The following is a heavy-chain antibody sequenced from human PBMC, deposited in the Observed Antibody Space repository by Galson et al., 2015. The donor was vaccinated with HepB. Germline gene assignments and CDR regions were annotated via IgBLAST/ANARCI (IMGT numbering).Heavy chain of an antibody. V-gene: IGHV3-53*01. D-gene: IGHD3-16*01. CDR2: IYSGSST. CDR1: GFTVSSSY. Sequence: LRLSCAASGFTVSSSYMSWVRQAPGKGLEWVSVIYSGSSTYYADSVKGRFTISRDNSKNTLYLQMNSLRAEDTAVYYCARARAYWGSYAFDIWGQGTMVTVSS. CDR3: ARARAYWGSYAFDI. J-gene: IGHJ3*02.